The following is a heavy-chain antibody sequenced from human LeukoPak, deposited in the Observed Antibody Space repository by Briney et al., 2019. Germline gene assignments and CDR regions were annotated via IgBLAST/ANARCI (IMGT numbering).Heavy chain of an antibody. V-gene: IGHV3-23*01. D-gene: IGHD6-13*01. CDR1: GFTFSSYG. CDR2: ISGSGGST. CDR3: AKDHARGYSSSWYGLLSVDAFDI. Sequence: PGGSLRLSCAASGFTFSSYGMSWVRQAPGKGLEWVSGISGSGGSTYYADSVKGRFTISRDNSKNTLYLQMNSLRAEDTAVYYCAKDHARGYSSSWYGLLSVDAFDIWGQGTMVTVSS. J-gene: IGHJ3*02.